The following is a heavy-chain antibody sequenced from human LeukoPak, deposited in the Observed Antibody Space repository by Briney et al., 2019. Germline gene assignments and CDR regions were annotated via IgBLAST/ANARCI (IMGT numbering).Heavy chain of an antibody. Sequence: ASVKVSCKASGGTFSSYAISSVRQAPGQGLEWMGGIIPIFGTANYAQKFQGRVTITADESTSTAYMELSSLRSEDTAVYYCGRGYCISTSCYTGNVYFDYWGQGTLVTVSS. CDR3: GRGYCISTSCYTGNVYFDY. CDR2: IIPIFGTA. CDR1: GGTFSSYA. V-gene: IGHV1-69*13. J-gene: IGHJ4*02. D-gene: IGHD2-2*02.